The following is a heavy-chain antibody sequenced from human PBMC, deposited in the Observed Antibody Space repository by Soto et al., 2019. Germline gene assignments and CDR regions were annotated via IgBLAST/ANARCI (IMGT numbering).Heavy chain of an antibody. D-gene: IGHD2-15*01. Sequence: PAGCLRLSCAASGFTFSSYCMHWVRQAPGKGLVWVSRINSDGSSTSYADSVKGRFTISRDNAKNTLYLQMNSLRAEDTAVYYCVRTSLVVAAATREDYWGQGTLVTVSS. J-gene: IGHJ4*02. V-gene: IGHV3-74*01. CDR3: VRTSLVVAAATREDY. CDR1: GFTFSSYC. CDR2: INSDGSST.